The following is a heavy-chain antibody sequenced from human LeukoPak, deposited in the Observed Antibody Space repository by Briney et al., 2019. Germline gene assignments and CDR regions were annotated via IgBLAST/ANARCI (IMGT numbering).Heavy chain of an antibody. CDR3: ARVFRSGAAAAGRGSSFVYFMDV. J-gene: IGHJ6*03. CDR2: IKQDGSVK. CDR1: RFTFNSYW. D-gene: IGHD6-13*01. Sequence: PGGSLRLSCAASRFTFNSYWMSWVRQAPGKGLEWVANIKQDGSVKYYVDSVKGRFTISRDNAKNSLYLQMNSLRAEDTAVYYCARVFRSGAAAAGRGSSFVYFMDVWGKGTTVTVSS. V-gene: IGHV3-7*01.